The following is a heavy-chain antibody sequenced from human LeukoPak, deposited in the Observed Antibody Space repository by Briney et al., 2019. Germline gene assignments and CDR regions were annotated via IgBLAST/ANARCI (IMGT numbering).Heavy chain of an antibody. V-gene: IGHV3-21*01. CDR2: ISSSSSYI. J-gene: IGHJ4*02. CDR3: ARGASTFDY. CDR1: GFTFNIYG. Sequence: GGSLRLSCGASGFTFNIYGMSWVRQAPGKGLEWVSSISSSSSYIYYADSVKGRFTISRDNAKNSLYLQMNSLRAEDTAVYYCARGASTFDYWGQGTLVTVSS.